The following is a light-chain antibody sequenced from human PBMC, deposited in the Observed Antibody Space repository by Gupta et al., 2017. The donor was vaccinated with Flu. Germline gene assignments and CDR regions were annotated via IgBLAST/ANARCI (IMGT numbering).Light chain of an antibody. CDR3: QQRYSTHIFT. CDR2: AAS. CDR1: KSSSSY. Sequence: SSLSASVGDRVTINWRASKSSSSYLNWYQKTPGKATKLLIEAASSLKSGVPSRFRGSGSGTECTLTISSLQPEDVATYYWQQRYSTHIFTFGPGTKVDIK. J-gene: IGKJ3*01. V-gene: IGKV1-39*01.